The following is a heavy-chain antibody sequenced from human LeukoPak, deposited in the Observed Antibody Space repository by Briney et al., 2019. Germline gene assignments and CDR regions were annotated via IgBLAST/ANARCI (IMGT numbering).Heavy chain of an antibody. Sequence: SQTLSLTCAVSGGSISSGGYSWRWIRQPPGKGLEWIGYIYHSGSTYYNPSLKSRVTISVDRSKNQFSLKLSSVTAADTAVYYCARQAALGVVAASDAFDIWGQGTMVTVSS. D-gene: IGHD2-15*01. CDR2: IYHSGST. CDR3: ARQAALGVVAASDAFDI. CDR1: GGSISSGGYS. V-gene: IGHV4-30-2*01. J-gene: IGHJ3*02.